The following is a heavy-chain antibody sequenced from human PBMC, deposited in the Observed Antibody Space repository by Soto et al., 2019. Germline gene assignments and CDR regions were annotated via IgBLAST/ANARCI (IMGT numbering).Heavy chain of an antibody. CDR3: ASSDGVVPAAIPSFQH. V-gene: IGHV4-31*03. Sequence: SETLSLTCTVSGGSISSGGYYWSWIRQHPGKGLEWIGYIYYSGSTYYNPSLKSRVTISVDTSKNQFSLKLSSVTAADTAVYYCASSDGVVPAAIPSFQHWGQGTLVTVSS. D-gene: IGHD2-2*01. CDR1: GGSISSGGYY. J-gene: IGHJ1*01. CDR2: IYYSGST.